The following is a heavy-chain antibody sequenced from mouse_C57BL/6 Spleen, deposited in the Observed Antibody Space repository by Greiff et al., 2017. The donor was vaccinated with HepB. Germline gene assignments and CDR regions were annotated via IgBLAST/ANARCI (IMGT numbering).Heavy chain of an antibody. Sequence: EVMLVESGGGLVKPGGSLKLSCAASGFTFSDYGMHWVRQAPEKGLEWVAYISSGSSTIYYADTVKGRFTISRDNAKNTLFRQMTSLRSEDTAMYYCASTRVYYAMDYWGQGTSVTVSS. D-gene: IGHD1-1*02. V-gene: IGHV5-17*01. CDR3: ASTRVYYAMDY. CDR1: GFTFSDYG. J-gene: IGHJ4*01. CDR2: ISSGSSTI.